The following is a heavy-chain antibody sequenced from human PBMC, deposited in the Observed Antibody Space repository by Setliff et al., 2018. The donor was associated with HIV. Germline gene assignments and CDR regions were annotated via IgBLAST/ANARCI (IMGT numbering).Heavy chain of an antibody. J-gene: IGHJ4*02. Sequence: SLTCTVSGASISRSSYYWGWIRQPPGKGLEWIRSTYNSGSTYYNPSLKSRVMISVDTSNNQFSLKVISATAADTAVYYCASLLPYSSGWYDFDYWGQGTLVTVSS. CDR1: GASISRSSYY. D-gene: IGHD6-13*01. V-gene: IGHV4-39*07. CDR3: ASLLPYSSGWYDFDY. CDR2: TYNSGST.